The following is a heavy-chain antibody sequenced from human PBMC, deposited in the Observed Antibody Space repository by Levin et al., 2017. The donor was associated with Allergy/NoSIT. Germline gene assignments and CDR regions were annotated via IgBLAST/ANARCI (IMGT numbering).Heavy chain of an antibody. J-gene: IGHJ3*02. Sequence: GESLKISCAASGFTFSSYAMSWVRQAPGKGLEWVSAISGSGGSTYYADSVKGRFTISRDNSKNTLYLQMNSLRAEDTAVYYCAKDRYSGYAGGGDAFDIWGQGTMVTVSS. D-gene: IGHD5-12*01. V-gene: IGHV3-23*01. CDR3: AKDRYSGYAGGGDAFDI. CDR2: ISGSGGST. CDR1: GFTFSSYA.